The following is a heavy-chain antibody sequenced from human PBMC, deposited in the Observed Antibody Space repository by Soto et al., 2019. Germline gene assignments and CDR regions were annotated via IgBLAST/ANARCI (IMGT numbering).Heavy chain of an antibody. CDR3: ARFKSWTSTTIDDNWFDP. V-gene: IGHV1-69*13. CDR2: IIPIFGTA. Sequence: SVKVSCKPPGGTFSSYAISWVRQAPGQGLEWMGGIIPIFGTANYAQKFQGRVTITADESTSTAYMELSSLRSEDTAVYYCARFKSWTSTTIDDNWFDPWGQGTLVTVSS. D-gene: IGHD2-2*01. J-gene: IGHJ5*02. CDR1: GGTFSSYA.